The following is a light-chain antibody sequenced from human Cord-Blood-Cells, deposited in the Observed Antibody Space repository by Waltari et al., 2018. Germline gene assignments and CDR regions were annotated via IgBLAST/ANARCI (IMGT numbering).Light chain of an antibody. CDR2: AAS. V-gene: IGKV1-8*01. CDR1: QGISSY. CDR3: QQYYSYPPT. J-gene: IGKJ1*01. Sequence: AIRMTQSPSSFSASTGDSVTITCRASQGISSYLAWYQQKPGKAPKQLIYAASTLQSGVPSRFSGSGSGTDFTLTISCLQSEDFATYYCQQYYSYPPTFGQGTKVEIK.